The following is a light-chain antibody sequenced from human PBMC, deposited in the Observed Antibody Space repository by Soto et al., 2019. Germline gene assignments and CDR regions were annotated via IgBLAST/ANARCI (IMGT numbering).Light chain of an antibody. J-gene: IGLJ1*01. V-gene: IGLV2-14*01. Sequence: QSFLTQPASVSESPGQSITISCTGSGSDIGAYNYVSWYQQHPGKAPKLIIYGVKNRPSGVSNRFSASKSAFTASLTISGLQAEDEADYYCSSYTTSYFYVFGPGTKSPS. CDR3: SSYTTSYFYV. CDR1: GSDIGAYNY. CDR2: GVK.